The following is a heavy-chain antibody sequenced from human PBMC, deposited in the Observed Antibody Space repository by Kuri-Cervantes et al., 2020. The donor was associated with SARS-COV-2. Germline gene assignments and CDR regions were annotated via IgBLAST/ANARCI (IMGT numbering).Heavy chain of an antibody. D-gene: IGHD3-10*01. J-gene: IGHJ4*02. CDR3: AKDGLLWFGEYSGWYFDY. CDR2: ISWDGGST. Sequence: GESLKISCAASGFTFDDYTMHWVRQAPGKGLEWVSLISWDGGSTYYADSVKGRFTISRDNSKNSLYLQMNSLRTEDTALYYCAKDGLLWFGEYSGWYFDYWGQGTLVTVSS. CDR1: GFTFDDYT. V-gene: IGHV3-43*01.